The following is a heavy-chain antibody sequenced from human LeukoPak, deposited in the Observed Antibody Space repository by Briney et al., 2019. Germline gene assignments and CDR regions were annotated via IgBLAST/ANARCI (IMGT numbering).Heavy chain of an antibody. D-gene: IGHD4-23*01. Sequence: PSETLSLTCTVSGGSISSYYWSWIRQPPGKGLEWIGYIYYSGSTNYNPSLKSRVTISVDTSKNQFSLKLSSVTAADTAVYYCARSRRWAAFDIWGQGTMVTVSS. CDR1: GGSISSYY. V-gene: IGHV4-59*12. CDR2: IYYSGST. CDR3: ARSRRWAAFDI. J-gene: IGHJ3*02.